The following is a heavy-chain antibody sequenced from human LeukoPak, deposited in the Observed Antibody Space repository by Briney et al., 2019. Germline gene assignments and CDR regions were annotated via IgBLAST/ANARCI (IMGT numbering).Heavy chain of an antibody. Sequence: SVKVSCKASEGTSSSYAISWVRQAPGQGLEWMGGIIPIFGTANYAQKFQGRVTITADESTSTAYMELSSLRSEDTAVYYCARDVSSGSAPTWFHPWGQGTLVTVSS. D-gene: IGHD3-10*01. CDR3: ARDVSSGSAPTWFHP. CDR2: IIPIFGTA. J-gene: IGHJ5*02. CDR1: EGTSSSYA. V-gene: IGHV1-69*01.